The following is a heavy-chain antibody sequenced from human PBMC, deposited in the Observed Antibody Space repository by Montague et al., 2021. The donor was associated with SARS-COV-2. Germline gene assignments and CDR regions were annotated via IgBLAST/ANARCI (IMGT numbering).Heavy chain of an antibody. CDR2: IYSGGTT. J-gene: IGHJ5*02. Sequence: SLRLSCAASGFTVSSNHMSWVRQAPGKGLEWVSVIYSGGTTYYADSVKGRFTISRDNSKNTLYLQMNSLRAKDTAVYYCARALSFSNWFDPWGQGTLVTVSS. CDR3: ARALSFSNWFDP. V-gene: IGHV3-66*01. D-gene: IGHD2-2*01. CDR1: GFTVSSNH.